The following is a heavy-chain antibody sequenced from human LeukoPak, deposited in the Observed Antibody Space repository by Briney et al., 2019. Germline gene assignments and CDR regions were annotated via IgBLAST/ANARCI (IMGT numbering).Heavy chain of an antibody. CDR1: GYTFSSYA. J-gene: IGHJ5*02. Sequence: SSVKVSCKASGYTFSSYAIHWVRHAPGQSLEWMGWINAGNGNTKYSQKFQGRVTITRDTSANKAYMELSSLRSEDTAVYYCARGPTTTVTKSWFDPWGQGTLVTVSS. V-gene: IGHV1-3*01. CDR3: ARGPTTTVTKSWFDP. CDR2: INAGNGNT. D-gene: IGHD4-17*01.